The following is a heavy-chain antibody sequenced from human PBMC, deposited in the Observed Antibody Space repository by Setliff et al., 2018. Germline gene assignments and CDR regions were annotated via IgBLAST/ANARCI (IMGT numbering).Heavy chain of an antibody. J-gene: IGHJ3*02. CDR3: ARRPIALAGYRKGAFDI. CDR2: VSTYNGDT. Sequence: GASVKVSCKASGYTFTYFGVSWLRLAPGQGLEWLGWVSTYNGDTKSAQKFRGRVTMTTDISTSTVYMELRTLRSDDTAVYYCARRPIALAGYRKGAFDIWGQGTMVTVSS. V-gene: IGHV1-18*01. D-gene: IGHD6-19*01. CDR1: GYTFTYFG.